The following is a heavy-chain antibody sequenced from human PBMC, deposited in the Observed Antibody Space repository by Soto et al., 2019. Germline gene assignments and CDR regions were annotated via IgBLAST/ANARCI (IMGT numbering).Heavy chain of an antibody. CDR1: GFTFSSYA. V-gene: IGHV3-23*01. J-gene: IGHJ2*01. CDR2: ISGSGGST. CDR3: AKDLYDYGDRYWYFDL. Sequence: EVQLLESGGGLVQPGGSLRLSCAASGFTFSSYAMSWVRQAPGKGLEWVSTISGSGGSTYYADSVTGRFTISRHNSKNTLYLQMNSLRAEDTAIYYCAKDLYDYGDRYWYFDLWGRGTLVTVSS. D-gene: IGHD4-17*01.